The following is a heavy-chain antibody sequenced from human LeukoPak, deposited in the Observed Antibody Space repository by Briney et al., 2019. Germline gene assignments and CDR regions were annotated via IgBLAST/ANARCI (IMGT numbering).Heavy chain of an antibody. V-gene: IGHV4-34*01. CDR3: ARERSSSSPFDY. D-gene: IGHD6-6*01. Sequence: SETLSLTCAVYGGSFSGYYWSWIRQPPGKGLEWIGEINHSGSTNYNPSLKSRVTISVDTSKNQFSLKLSSVTAADTAVYYCARERSSSSPFDYWGQGTLVTVSS. J-gene: IGHJ4*02. CDR2: INHSGST. CDR1: GGSFSGYY.